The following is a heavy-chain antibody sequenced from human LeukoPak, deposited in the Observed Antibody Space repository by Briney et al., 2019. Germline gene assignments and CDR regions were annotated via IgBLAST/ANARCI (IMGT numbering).Heavy chain of an antibody. CDR2: IYYSGST. Sequence: SETLSLTCTVSGGSISSYYWSWIRQPPGKGLEWIGYIYYSGSTNYNPSLKSRGTISVDTSKNQFSLKLSSVTAADTAVYYCARVDYGDYYYYGMDVWGKGTTVTVSS. CDR1: GGSISSYY. J-gene: IGHJ6*04. D-gene: IGHD4-17*01. CDR3: ARVDYGDYYYYGMDV. V-gene: IGHV4-59*01.